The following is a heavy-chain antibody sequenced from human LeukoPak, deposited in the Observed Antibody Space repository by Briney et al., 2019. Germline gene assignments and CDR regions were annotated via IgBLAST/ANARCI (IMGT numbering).Heavy chain of an antibody. D-gene: IGHD2-8*01. J-gene: IGHJ5*02. Sequence: GGSLRLSCAASGFTFSDSAIHWVRQASGKGLEWVGRIRDKGYGHATAYAASVKGRFTLSRDDSRNTAYLQMDSLKTEATALYYCTTPNEGNWFDPWGQGTLVTVSS. CDR3: TTPNEGNWFDP. CDR2: IRDKGYGHAT. CDR1: GFTFSDSA. V-gene: IGHV3-73*01.